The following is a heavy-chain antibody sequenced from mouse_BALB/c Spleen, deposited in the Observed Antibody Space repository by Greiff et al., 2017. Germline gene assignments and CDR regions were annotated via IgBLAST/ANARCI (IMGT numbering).Heavy chain of an antibody. Sequence: EVQLQQSGTVLARPGASVKMSCKASGYSFTSYWMHWVKQRPGQGLEWIGAIYPGNSDTSYNQKFKGKAKLTAVTSASTAYMELSSLTNEDSAVYYCTRRGYYYGYWYFDVWGAGTTVTVSS. J-gene: IGHJ1*01. CDR1: GYSFTSYW. V-gene: IGHV1-5*01. CDR2: IYPGNSDT. CDR3: TRRGYYYGYWYFDV. D-gene: IGHD1-1*01.